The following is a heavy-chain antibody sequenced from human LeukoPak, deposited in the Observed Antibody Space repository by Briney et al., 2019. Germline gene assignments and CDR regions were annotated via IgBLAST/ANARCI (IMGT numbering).Heavy chain of an antibody. CDR1: GYTFTGYY. V-gene: IGHV1-69*02. CDR2: IIPILGIA. J-gene: IGHJ4*02. D-gene: IGHD3-10*01. CDR3: ARWYGDEYFDY. Sequence: SVKVSCKASGYTFTGYYMHWVRQAPGQGLEWMGRIIPILGIANYAQKFQGRVTITADKSTSTAYMELSSLRSEDTAVYYCARWYGDEYFDYWGQGTLVTVSS.